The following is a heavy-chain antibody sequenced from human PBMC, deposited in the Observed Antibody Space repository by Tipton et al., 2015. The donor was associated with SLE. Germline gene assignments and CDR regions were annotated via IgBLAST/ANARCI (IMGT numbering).Heavy chain of an antibody. CDR1: GFTFGDYA. Sequence: SLRLSCTASGFTFGDYAMSWVRQAPGKGLEWVGFIRSKAYGGTTEYAASVKGRFTISRDDSKSIAYLQMNSLKTEDTAVYYCTSRDDSWSGYYTHWGQGTLVTVSS. J-gene: IGHJ4*02. D-gene: IGHD3-3*01. CDR2: IRSKAYGGTT. V-gene: IGHV3-49*04. CDR3: TSRDDSWSGYYTH.